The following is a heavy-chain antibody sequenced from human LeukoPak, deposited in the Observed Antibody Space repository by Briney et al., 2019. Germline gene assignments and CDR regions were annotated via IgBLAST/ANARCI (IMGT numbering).Heavy chain of an antibody. J-gene: IGHJ4*02. Sequence: SETLTLTCTVSGGPVSSGRYYCRRIRQPPGKELEWIGYIYYSGSTNYNPSLKSRVTISVDTSKNQLSIKLRSVTAADTAVHYCAILSRGYDGFDCWRQGTLVCVSS. CDR3: AILSRGYDGFDC. CDR1: GGPVSSGRYY. CDR2: IYYSGST. V-gene: IGHV4-61*01. D-gene: IGHD3-22*01.